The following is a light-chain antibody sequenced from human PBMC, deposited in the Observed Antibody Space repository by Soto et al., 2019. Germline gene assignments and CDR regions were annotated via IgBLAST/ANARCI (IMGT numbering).Light chain of an antibody. CDR1: SSDIGRYNL. V-gene: IGLV2-23*02. CDR2: DVT. J-gene: IGLJ2*01. Sequence: QSALAQPASVSGSPGQSITISCTGTSSDIGRYNLVSWYQQYPGEAPKLVIYDVTKRPSGVSDRFSASKSGNTASLTISGLQAEDEADYYCCSHAGRGSVLFGGGTKHTVL. CDR3: CSHAGRGSVL.